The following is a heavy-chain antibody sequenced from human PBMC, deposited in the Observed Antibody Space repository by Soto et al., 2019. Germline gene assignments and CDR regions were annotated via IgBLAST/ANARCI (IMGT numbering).Heavy chain of an antibody. D-gene: IGHD6-19*01. CDR3: ARVVASSGNNWFDP. J-gene: IGHJ5*02. V-gene: IGHV1-18*04. CDR2: ISAYNGNT. Sequence: ASVKGSCKASGYTYTGDGSSWVRQAPGQGLEWMGGISAYNGNTNYAQKLQGRVTMTTGTSTSTVYMELRSLRSDDTAVYYCARVVASSGNNWFDPWGQGTLVTVSS. CDR1: GYTYTGDG.